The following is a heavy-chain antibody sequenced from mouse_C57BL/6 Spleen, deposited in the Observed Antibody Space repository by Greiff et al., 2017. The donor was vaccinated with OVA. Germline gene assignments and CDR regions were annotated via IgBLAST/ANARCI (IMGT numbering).Heavy chain of an antibody. V-gene: IGHV1-76*01. CDR1: GYTFTDYY. CDR2: IYPGSGNT. Sequence: QVQLQQSGAELVRPGASVKLSCKASGYTFTDYYINWVKQRPGQGLEWIARIYPGSGNTYYNEKFKGKATLTAEKSSSTAYMQLSSLTSEDSAVYFCAREGSSAQANWFAYWGQGTLVTVSA. J-gene: IGHJ3*01. D-gene: IGHD3-2*02. CDR3: AREGSSAQANWFAY.